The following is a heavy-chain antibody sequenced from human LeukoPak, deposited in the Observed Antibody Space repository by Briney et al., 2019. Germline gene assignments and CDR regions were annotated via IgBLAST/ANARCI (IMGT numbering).Heavy chain of an antibody. CDR1: GGSISSYY. Sequence: SETLSLTCTVSGGSISSYYWSWIRPPARKGLEWIGRIYTSGSTNYNPSLKSRVTMSVDTSKNQFSLKLSSVTAADTAVYYCARSPGYSYGFSGYYFDYWGQGTLVTVSS. CDR2: IYTSGST. CDR3: ARSPGYSYGFSGYYFDY. J-gene: IGHJ4*02. D-gene: IGHD5-18*01. V-gene: IGHV4-4*07.